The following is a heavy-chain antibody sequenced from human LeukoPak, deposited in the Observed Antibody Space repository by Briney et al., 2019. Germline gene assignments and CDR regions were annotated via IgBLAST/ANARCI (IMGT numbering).Heavy chain of an antibody. J-gene: IGHJ4*02. V-gene: IGHV4-59*01. Sequence: SETLSLTCTVSGGSISSYYWSWIRQPPGKGLEWIGYIYYSGSTNYNPSLKSRVTISVDTSKNQFSLKLSSVTAADTAVYYCAGGLATAGFDYWGQGTLVTVSS. CDR3: AGGLATAGFDY. CDR2: IYYSGST. CDR1: GGSISSYY. D-gene: IGHD6-13*01.